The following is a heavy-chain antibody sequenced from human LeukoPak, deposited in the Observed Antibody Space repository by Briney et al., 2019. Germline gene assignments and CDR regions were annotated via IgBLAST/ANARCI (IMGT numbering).Heavy chain of an antibody. CDR3: ARLAKPGIAAAGTGDFDY. Sequence: ASVKVSCKASGYTFTGYYMHWVRQAPGQGLEWMGWINPNSGGTNYAQKLQGRVTMTTDTSTSTAYMELRSLRSDDTAVYYCARLAKPGIAAAGTGDFDYWGQGTLVTVSS. CDR2: INPNSGGT. J-gene: IGHJ4*02. V-gene: IGHV1-2*02. D-gene: IGHD6-13*01. CDR1: GYTFTGYY.